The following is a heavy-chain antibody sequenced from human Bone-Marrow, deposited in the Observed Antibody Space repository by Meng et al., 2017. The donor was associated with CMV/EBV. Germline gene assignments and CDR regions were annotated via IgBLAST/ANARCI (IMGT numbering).Heavy chain of an antibody. D-gene: IGHD2-2*01. Sequence: GGSLRLSCAASGFPFSGSAVHWVRQASGKGLEWVDRIRSKTNNYTTSYAVSVTGRFTISRDDLKNTAYLQMTSLKTEDTAVYYCTTDCSSSACYSLWFDPWGQGTLVTVSS. V-gene: IGHV3-73*01. J-gene: IGHJ5*02. CDR1: GFPFSGSA. CDR3: TTDCSSSACYSLWFDP. CDR2: IRSKTNNYTT.